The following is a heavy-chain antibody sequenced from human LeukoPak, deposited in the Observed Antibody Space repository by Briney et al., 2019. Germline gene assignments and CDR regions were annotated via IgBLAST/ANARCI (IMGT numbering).Heavy chain of an antibody. Sequence: ASVKVSCKASGYTFTSYGISWGRQAPGQGLEWMGWISAYNGNTNYAQKLQGRVTMTTDTSTSTAYMELRSLRSDDTAVYYCARDLLVGSSGWPDYYYYGMDVWGQGTTVTVSS. CDR1: GYTFTSYG. CDR2: ISAYNGNT. D-gene: IGHD6-19*01. CDR3: ARDLLVGSSGWPDYYYYGMDV. V-gene: IGHV1-18*01. J-gene: IGHJ6*02.